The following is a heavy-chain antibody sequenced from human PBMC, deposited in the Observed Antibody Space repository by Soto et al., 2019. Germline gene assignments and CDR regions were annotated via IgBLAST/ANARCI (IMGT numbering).Heavy chain of an antibody. D-gene: IGHD1-26*01. J-gene: IGHJ6*03. CDR2: INPSGGST. V-gene: IGHV1-46*03. Sequence: ASVKVSCKASGYTFTSYYMHWVRQAPGQGLEWMGIINPSGGSTSYAQKFQGRVTMTRDTSTGTVYMELGSLRSEDTAVYYCARDKWVSGPPESPPYYYMDVWGKGTTVTVSS. CDR1: GYTFTSYY. CDR3: ARDKWVSGPPESPPYYYMDV.